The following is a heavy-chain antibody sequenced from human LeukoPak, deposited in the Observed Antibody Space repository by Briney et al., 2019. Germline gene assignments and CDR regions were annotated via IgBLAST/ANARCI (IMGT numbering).Heavy chain of an antibody. CDR2: NSPGDSDT. V-gene: IGHV5-51*01. CDR3: ARRYCSAGSCLDY. CDR1: GYRFISYW. D-gene: IGHD2-15*01. J-gene: IGHJ4*02. Sequence: GESLKISCKSSGYRFISYWIGWVRQMPGKGLEWMGINSPGDSDTRYSPSFQAQVTISADKSISTAYLQWSSLKASDTAMYYCARRYCSAGSCLDYWGQGTLVTVSS.